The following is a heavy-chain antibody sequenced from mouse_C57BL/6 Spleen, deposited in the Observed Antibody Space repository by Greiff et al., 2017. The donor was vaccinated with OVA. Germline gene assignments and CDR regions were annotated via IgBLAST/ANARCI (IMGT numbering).Heavy chain of an antibody. CDR1: GYTFTGYW. V-gene: IGHV1-9*01. CDR2: ILPGSGST. J-gene: IGHJ4*01. Sequence: VQPQQSGAELMKPGASVKLSCKATGYTFTGYWLEWVKQRPGHGLEWIGEILPGSGSTNYNEKFKGKATFTADTSSNTAYMQLSSLTTEDSAIYYCARRASITTVVAPYAMDYWGQGTSVTVSS. D-gene: IGHD1-1*01. CDR3: ARRASITTVVAPYAMDY.